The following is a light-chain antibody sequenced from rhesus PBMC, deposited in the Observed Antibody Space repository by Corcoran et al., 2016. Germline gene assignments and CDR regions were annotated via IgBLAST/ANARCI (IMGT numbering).Light chain of an antibody. CDR1: NIGDAT. CDR2: SNN. J-gene: IGLJ6*01. Sequence: SYELTQPPSVSVSPGQTARLACGGDNIGDATVHWYQQKPPRAPVLVIYSNNVRPSGIPDRFSGSKSGNTATLTISGVEAGDEADDYCQLWDISSDQFDVFGSGTKLNVL. V-gene: IGLV3-44*01. CDR3: QLWDISSDQFDV.